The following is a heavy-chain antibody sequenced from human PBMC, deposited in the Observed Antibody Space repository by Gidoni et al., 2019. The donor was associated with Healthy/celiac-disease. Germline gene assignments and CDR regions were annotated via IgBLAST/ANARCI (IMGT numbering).Heavy chain of an antibody. J-gene: IGHJ4*02. Sequence: EVQLLESGGGLVQPGGSLRLSCAASGFTFSSYAMSWVRHAPGKGLEWVSAISGSGGSTYYADSVKGRFTISRDNSKNTLYLQMNSLRAEDTAVYYCAKDPRYSSGWYYFDYWGQGTLVTVSS. CDR1: GFTFSSYA. V-gene: IGHV3-23*01. CDR2: ISGSGGST. CDR3: AKDPRYSSGWYYFDY. D-gene: IGHD6-19*01.